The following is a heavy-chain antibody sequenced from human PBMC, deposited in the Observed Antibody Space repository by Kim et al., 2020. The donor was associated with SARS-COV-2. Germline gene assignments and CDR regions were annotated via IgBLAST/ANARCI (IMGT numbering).Heavy chain of an antibody. CDR3: AKSSQGYSSSWYDFDL. D-gene: IGHD6-13*01. CDR1: RFTFSSYA. Sequence: GGSLRLSCAASRFTFSSYAMSWVRQAPGKGLEWVSTISGSGGSTYYTDSVRGRFTISRANSKNTLYLQMNSLRAEDTAVYFCAKSSQGYSSSWYDFDLWG. CDR2: ISGSGGST. V-gene: IGHV3-23*01. J-gene: IGHJ2*01.